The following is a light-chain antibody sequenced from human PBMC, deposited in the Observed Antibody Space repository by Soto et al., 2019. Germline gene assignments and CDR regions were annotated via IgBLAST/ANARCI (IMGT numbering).Light chain of an antibody. CDR1: QSVRDRY. Sequence: EIVLTQSPGTLSLSPGERATLSCRASQSVRDRYLAWYQQKPGQAPSLLIYDTSTMATGVPDRFSGSGSGIDFYLSISRVEPEDFANYFCQQYCSSPETFGQGTKVAI. CDR3: QQYCSSPET. CDR2: DTS. J-gene: IGKJ1*01. V-gene: IGKV3-20*01.